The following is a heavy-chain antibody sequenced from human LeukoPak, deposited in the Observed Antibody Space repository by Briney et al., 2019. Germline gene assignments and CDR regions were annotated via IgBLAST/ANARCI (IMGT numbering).Heavy chain of an antibody. CDR2: IYSSGYT. CDR3: AGSDLTQDYWDY. V-gene: IGHV4-39*07. Sequence: SETLSLACNVSGGSITTSSYYWGWIRQPPGKGLEWIARIYSSGYTYYNPSLKSRGTISVDTSKNQFSLKLTSVTAADTAVYYCAGSDLTQDYWDYWGQGTLVTVSS. CDR1: GGSITTSSYY. D-gene: IGHD2-15*01. J-gene: IGHJ4*02.